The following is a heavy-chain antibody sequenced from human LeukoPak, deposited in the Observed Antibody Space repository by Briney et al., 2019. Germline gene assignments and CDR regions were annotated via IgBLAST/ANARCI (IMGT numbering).Heavy chain of an antibody. Sequence: GGSLRLSCAASGFTFSSYAMHWVRQAPGKGLEWVAVISYDGSNKYYADSVKGRFTISRDNSKNTLYLQMNSLRAEDTAVYYCASAGQEQWLVDYWGQGTLVTVSS. CDR1: GFTFSSYA. V-gene: IGHV3-30*04. CDR2: ISYDGSNK. CDR3: ASAGQEQWLVDY. D-gene: IGHD6-19*01. J-gene: IGHJ4*02.